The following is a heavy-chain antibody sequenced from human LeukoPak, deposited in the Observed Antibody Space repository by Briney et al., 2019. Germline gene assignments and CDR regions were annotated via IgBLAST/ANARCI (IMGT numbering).Heavy chain of an antibody. D-gene: IGHD6-13*01. V-gene: IGHV1-46*04. CDR3: ARREGYSSSWYRFDY. J-gene: IGHJ4*02. CDR1: GYTFTNYY. CDR2: INPSGGST. Sequence: GASVKVSCKASGYTFTNYYIHWVRQAPGQGLEWMGIINPSGGSTSYAQKLQGRVTMTRDTSTNTVYMELSSLRSEDTAVYYCARREGYSSSWYRFDYWGQGTLVTVSS.